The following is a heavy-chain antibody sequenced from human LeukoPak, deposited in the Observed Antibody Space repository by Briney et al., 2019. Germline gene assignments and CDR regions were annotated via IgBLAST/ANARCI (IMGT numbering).Heavy chain of an antibody. D-gene: IGHD6-13*01. CDR2: ISGSGGST. CDR1: GFTFSSYA. CDR3: AKDHQGMTYFDY. J-gene: IGHJ4*02. Sequence: GGSLRLSCAASGFTFSSYAMSWVRQAPGKGLEWVSGISGSGGSTYYADSVKGRFTISRDNSKNTLYLQMNSLRAEDTAVYYCAKDHQGMTYFDYWGQGTLVTVSS. V-gene: IGHV3-23*01.